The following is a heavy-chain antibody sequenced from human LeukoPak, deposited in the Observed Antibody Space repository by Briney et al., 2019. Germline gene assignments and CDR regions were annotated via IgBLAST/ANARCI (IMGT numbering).Heavy chain of an antibody. J-gene: IGHJ5*02. Sequence: TGGSLRLSCAASGFIFGSYGMHWVRQAPGKGLEWVAVISYDGSNKYYADSVKGRFTISRDNSKNTLYLQMNSLRAEDTAVYYCAKDLTYCSSTSCYVGTNWFDPWGQGTLVTVSS. CDR2: ISYDGSNK. V-gene: IGHV3-30*18. CDR1: GFIFGSYG. D-gene: IGHD2-2*01. CDR3: AKDLTYCSSTSCYVGTNWFDP.